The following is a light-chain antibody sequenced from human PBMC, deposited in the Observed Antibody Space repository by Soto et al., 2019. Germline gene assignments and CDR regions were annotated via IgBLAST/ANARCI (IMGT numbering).Light chain of an antibody. CDR1: QGIRSA. V-gene: IGKV1-39*01. J-gene: IGKJ1*01. CDR2: DAS. Sequence: IQVTQSPSSLSASVGDRVTITCRTSQGIRSALGWYQQKPGKAPKLLIYDASSLQTGVPSRFSGSGSGTDFSLTISSLQPEDFATYYCQQSYSTPPWTFGQGTKVAIK. CDR3: QQSYSTPPWT.